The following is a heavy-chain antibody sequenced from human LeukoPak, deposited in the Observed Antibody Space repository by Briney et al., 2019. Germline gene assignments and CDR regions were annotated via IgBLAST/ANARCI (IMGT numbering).Heavy chain of an antibody. J-gene: IGHJ4*02. CDR3: ARGQLSYYDSSGYYSSLFDY. Sequence: SETLSLTCTVSGGSISSYYWSWIRQPPGKGLEWIAYIYYSGSTNYNPSLKSRVTISVDTSKNQFPLKLSSVTAADTAVYYCARGQLSYYDSSGYYSSLFDYWGQGTLVTVSS. D-gene: IGHD3-22*01. CDR2: IYYSGST. V-gene: IGHV4-59*01. CDR1: GGSISSYY.